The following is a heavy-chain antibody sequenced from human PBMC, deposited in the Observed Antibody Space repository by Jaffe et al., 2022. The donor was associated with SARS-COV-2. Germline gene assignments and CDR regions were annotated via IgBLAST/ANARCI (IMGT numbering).Heavy chain of an antibody. V-gene: IGHV3-23*01. CDR1: RFTFAGQA. Sequence: EVQLLESGGGLVQPGGSLRLSCTASRFTFAGQAMSWVRQAPGKGLEWVSVISVSGSVTDYADSVKGRFTISRDTSKNTLYLQMDSLRVEDTAIYYCAKGAASTGGFDSWGQGTLVTVSS. CDR3: AKGAASTGGFDS. D-gene: IGHD7-27*01. CDR2: ISVSGSVT. J-gene: IGHJ4*02.